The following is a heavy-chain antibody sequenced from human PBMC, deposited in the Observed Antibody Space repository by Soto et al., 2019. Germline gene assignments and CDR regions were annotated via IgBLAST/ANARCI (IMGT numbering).Heavy chain of an antibody. D-gene: IGHD3-22*01. J-gene: IGHJ4*02. CDR3: AVSRALDIGVYYRDFDY. Sequence: GASVKVSCKASGFTFTSSGVQWVRPARGQRLEWIGWIVVGSGNTNYAQKFQERVTITRDMSTSTAYMELSSLRSEETAVYYCAVSRALDIGVYYRDFDYWGKGTLVTVSS. CDR2: IVVGSGNT. CDR1: GFTFTSSG. V-gene: IGHV1-58*01.